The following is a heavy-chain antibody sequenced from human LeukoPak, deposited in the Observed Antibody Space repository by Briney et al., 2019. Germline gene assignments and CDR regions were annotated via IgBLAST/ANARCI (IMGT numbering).Heavy chain of an antibody. CDR3: AKGDFEYNWFDP. CDR1: GFTFSNYG. Sequence: GGSLRLSSTASGFTFSNYGMHWVRQAPGKGLEWVAFISYDGSSEYYADSVKGRFTISRDNSKNTLYLHMNSLRAEDTAVYYCAKGDFEYNWFDPRGQGTLVTVST. J-gene: IGHJ5*02. CDR2: ISYDGSSE. V-gene: IGHV3-30*18. D-gene: IGHD3/OR15-3a*01.